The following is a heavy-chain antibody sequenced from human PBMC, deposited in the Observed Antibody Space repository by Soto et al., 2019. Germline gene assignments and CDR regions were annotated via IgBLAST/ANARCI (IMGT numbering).Heavy chain of an antibody. CDR3: EPPRFLSPESST. V-gene: IGHV5-51*01. CDR2: IYPGDFRT. Sequence: SGESLKISCKGSGDSFTTDWIGWVRQMPGKGLEWMGVIYPGDFRTRYSPPFQGQVTISADKSISTAYLQWSSLKASDTAMYYCEPPRFLSPESSTWGQGTLVTVSS. J-gene: IGHJ5*02. CDR1: GDSFTTDW. D-gene: IGHD3-3*01.